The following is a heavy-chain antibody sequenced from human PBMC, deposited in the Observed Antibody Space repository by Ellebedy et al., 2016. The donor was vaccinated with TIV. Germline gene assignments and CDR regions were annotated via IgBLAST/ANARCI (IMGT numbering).Heavy chain of an antibody. V-gene: IGHV3-7*03. CDR1: GFTFNSYW. J-gene: IGHJ6*02. CDR3: ARDGAYGDYSPGYYGMDV. CDR2: INQDGSRI. D-gene: IGHD3-22*01. Sequence: GGSLRLSCAASGFTFNSYWMSWVRQAPGKGLEWVANINQDGSRIYYVDSVKGRFSISRANAKNSVFLRMNTLRVEDTAVYHCARDGAYGDYSPGYYGMDVWGQGTTVTVSS.